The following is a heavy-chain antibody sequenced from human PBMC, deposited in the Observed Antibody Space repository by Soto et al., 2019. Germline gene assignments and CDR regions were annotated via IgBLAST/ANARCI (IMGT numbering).Heavy chain of an antibody. Sequence: SETLSLTCAVSGGSVSSGDYSWNWIRQPPGKGLEWIGYIYYGGNTYYNPSLQSRVTMSVDRSRNQFSLKLNSVTAADTAVYYCARVRREYDNSGPVDYWGQGTLVTVSS. CDR3: ARVRREYDNSGPVDY. D-gene: IGHD3-22*01. V-gene: IGHV4-30-2*01. J-gene: IGHJ4*02. CDR1: GGSVSSGDYS. CDR2: IYYGGNT.